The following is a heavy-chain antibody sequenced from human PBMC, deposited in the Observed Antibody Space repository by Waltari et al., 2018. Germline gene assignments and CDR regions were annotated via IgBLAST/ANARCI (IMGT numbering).Heavy chain of an antibody. J-gene: IGHJ4*02. V-gene: IGHV4-31*01. D-gene: IGHD1-26*01. Sequence: QVQLQESRPGLVKPSQTLSLTCTVSGGSISSRGSHCTWIRQHPEKGLEWIGYIYYSGSTYYNPSLKSVVTISIDTSKNQFSLKVSSVTAADTAVYYCARVYSGSYFGGNYYFDYWGQGTLVTVSS. CDR2: IYYSGST. CDR3: ARVYSGSYFGGNYYFDY. CDR1: GGSISSRGSH.